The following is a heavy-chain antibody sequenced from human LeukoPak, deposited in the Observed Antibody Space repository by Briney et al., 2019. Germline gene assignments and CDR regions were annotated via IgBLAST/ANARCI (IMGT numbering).Heavy chain of an antibody. CDR2: IYYSGST. CDR1: GGSISSYY. CDR3: ARDNLGYCSRGSCYSDWFDP. J-gene: IGHJ5*02. V-gene: IGHV4-59*01. Sequence: PSETLSLTCTVSGGSISSYYWSWIRQPPGKGLEWIGYIYYSGSTNYNPSLKSRVTISVDTSKNQFSLKLSFVTAADTAVYYCARDNLGYCSRGSCYSDWFDPWGQGTLVTVSS. D-gene: IGHD2-15*01.